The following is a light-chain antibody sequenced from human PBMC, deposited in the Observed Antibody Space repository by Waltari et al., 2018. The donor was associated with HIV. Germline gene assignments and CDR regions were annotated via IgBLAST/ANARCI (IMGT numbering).Light chain of an antibody. Sequence: IQMTQSPSSLSASVGDRVTISCQASDDIIFYLKWFQKQPWKAPKLLISDASNLETGVSSRFIGNGSGTDFTFTITSLQTEDLATYYCQQFYRLPITFGQGTRLELK. J-gene: IGKJ5*01. CDR3: QQFYRLPIT. CDR2: DAS. CDR1: DDIIFY. V-gene: IGKV1-33*01.